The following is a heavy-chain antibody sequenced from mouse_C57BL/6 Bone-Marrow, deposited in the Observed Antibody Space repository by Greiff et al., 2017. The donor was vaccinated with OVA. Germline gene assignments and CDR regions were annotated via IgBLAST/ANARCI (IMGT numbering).Heavy chain of an antibody. D-gene: IGHD3-2*02. CDR2: INPGSGDT. V-gene: IGHV1-54*01. Sequence: VQLQQSGAELVRPGTSVKVSCKASGYAFTNYLIEWVKQRPGPGLEWIGVINPGSGDTNYTGKLKGKATLTADTTSSTAYMQLSSLTSENSAVYFCARRDSSGSHFDYWGQGTTLTVSS. CDR3: ARRDSSGSHFDY. J-gene: IGHJ2*01. CDR1: GYAFTNYL.